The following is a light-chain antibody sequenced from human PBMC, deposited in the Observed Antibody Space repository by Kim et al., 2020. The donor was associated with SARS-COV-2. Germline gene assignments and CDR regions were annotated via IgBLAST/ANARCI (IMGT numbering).Light chain of an antibody. J-gene: IGKJ4*01. V-gene: IGKV3-20*01. Sequence: EIVLTQSPGPLSLSPGKRATLSCRASQSVNSNYLAWYQQKPGQAPRLLIYGASNRATGIPDRFTGSGIGTDFTLTISRLEPEDFAVYYCQQYGSSPALTFGGGTKVDIK. CDR1: QSVNSNY. CDR2: GAS. CDR3: QQYGSSPALT.